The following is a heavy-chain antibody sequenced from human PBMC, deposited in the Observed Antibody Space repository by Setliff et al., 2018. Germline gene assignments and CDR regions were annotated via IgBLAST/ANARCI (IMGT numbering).Heavy chain of an antibody. J-gene: IGHJ1*01. Sequence: GSLRLSCAASGFTFSNCWVSWVRQAPGKGLEWVANTKEDGSEKYYVDAVKGRFTISRDISTNTLFLEIDSLRSEDTGLYYCAREGSIGWSQYFHHWGQGTPVTVSS. V-gene: IGHV3-7*01. D-gene: IGHD6-19*01. CDR2: TKEDGSEK. CDR3: AREGSIGWSQYFHH. CDR1: GFTFSNCW.